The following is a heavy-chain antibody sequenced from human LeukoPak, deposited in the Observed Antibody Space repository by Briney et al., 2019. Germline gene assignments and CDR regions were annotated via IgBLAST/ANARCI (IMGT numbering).Heavy chain of an antibody. D-gene: IGHD3-9*01. CDR1: GYSINSGYY. J-gene: IGHJ4*02. CDR2: IYHSGHT. V-gene: IGHV4-38-2*02. CDR3: ARGSRDYDILTGYYTDFDY. Sequence: SETLSLTCTVSGYSINSGYYWGWIRQPPGKGLEWIGSIYHSGHTYYNPSLRSRVTISVDTSKNQFSLKLSSVTAADTAVYYCARGSRDYDILTGYYTDFDYWGQGTLVTVSS.